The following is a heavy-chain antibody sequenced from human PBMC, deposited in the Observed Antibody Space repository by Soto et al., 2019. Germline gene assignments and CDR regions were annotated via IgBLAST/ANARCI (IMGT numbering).Heavy chain of an antibody. CDR2: MWFDGSRQ. CDR3: VRGVADYYYHYMDV. D-gene: IGHD3-10*01. CDR1: GFPLTSFG. Sequence: PGGSLRLSCAASGFPLTSFGMHWVRQVPGKRLEWLAVMWFDGSRQFYADSVKGRFTISRDTSKNALFLQMDSLRAEDTAVYYCVRGVADYYYHYMDVWGNGTMVTVSS. V-gene: IGHV3-33*03. J-gene: IGHJ6*03.